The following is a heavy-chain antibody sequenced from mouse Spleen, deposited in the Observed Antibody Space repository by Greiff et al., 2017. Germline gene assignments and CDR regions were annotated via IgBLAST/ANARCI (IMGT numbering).Heavy chain of an antibody. CDR1: GFTFSDYG. V-gene: IGHV5-17*01. CDR3: ARPGTTVVAGFDV. J-gene: IGHJ1*03. CDR2: ISSGSSTI. D-gene: IGHD1-1*01. Sequence: EVKLMESGGGLVKPGGSLKLSCAASGFTFSDYGMHWVRQAPEKGLEWVAYISSGSSTIYYADTVKGRFTISRDNAKNTLFLQMTSLRSEDTAMYYCARPGTTVVAGFDVWGTGTTVTVSS.